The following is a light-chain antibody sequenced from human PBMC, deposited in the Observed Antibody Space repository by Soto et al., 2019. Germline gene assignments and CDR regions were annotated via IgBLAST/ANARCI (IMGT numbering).Light chain of an antibody. V-gene: IGLV2-14*01. CDR3: CSLTTSHTYV. CDR2: EVN. CDR1: SSDVGGYNY. J-gene: IGLJ1*01. Sequence: QSALTQPASVSGSPGQSISISCTGTSSDVGGYNYVSWYQQHPGKAPKLMIYEVNSRPSGVSNRFSGSKSGNSASLTISGLQADDEADYYCCSLTTSHTYVFGSGTKLTVL.